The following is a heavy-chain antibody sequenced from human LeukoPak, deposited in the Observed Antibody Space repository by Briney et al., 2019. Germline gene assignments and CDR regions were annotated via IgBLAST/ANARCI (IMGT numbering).Heavy chain of an antibody. D-gene: IGHD3-10*01. CDR2: IYYSGST. Sequence: SETLSLTCTVSGGSISSSSYYWGWIRQPPGKGLEWIGSIYYSGSTYYNPSLKSRVTISVDTSKNQFSLKLSSVTAADTAVYYCARDGYYGSGSYYNVYYYYYMDVWGKGTTATISS. CDR3: ARDGYYGSGSYYNVYYYYYMDV. J-gene: IGHJ6*03. CDR1: GGSISSSSYY. V-gene: IGHV4-39*01.